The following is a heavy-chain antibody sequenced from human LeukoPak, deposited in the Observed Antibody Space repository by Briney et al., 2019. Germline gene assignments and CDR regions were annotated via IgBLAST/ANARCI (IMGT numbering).Heavy chain of an antibody. J-gene: IGHJ4*02. Sequence: GGSLRLSCAASGFTFSSYSMNRVRQAPGKGLEWVSYISSSSSTIYYADSVKGRFTISRDNAKNSLYLQMNSLRAEDTAVYYCARDLSSSWYRFDYWGQGTLVTVSS. CDR2: ISSSSSTI. V-gene: IGHV3-48*01. D-gene: IGHD6-13*01. CDR1: GFTFSSYS. CDR3: ARDLSSSWYRFDY.